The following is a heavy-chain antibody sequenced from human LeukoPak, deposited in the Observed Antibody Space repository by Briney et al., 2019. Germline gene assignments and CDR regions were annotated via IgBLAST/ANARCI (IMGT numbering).Heavy chain of an antibody. V-gene: IGHV1-2*02. CDR3: ARHHCGGGSCYPIDY. J-gene: IGHJ4*02. Sequence: ASVKVSCKASGYTFTDYYMHWVRQAPGQGLEWMGWINANSGVTKYAQKFQGGVTMTRDTSISTVYMEVSRLRSDDTALYYCARHHCGGGSCYPIDYWGQGTLVTVSS. CDR1: GYTFTDYY. CDR2: INANSGVT. D-gene: IGHD2-15*01.